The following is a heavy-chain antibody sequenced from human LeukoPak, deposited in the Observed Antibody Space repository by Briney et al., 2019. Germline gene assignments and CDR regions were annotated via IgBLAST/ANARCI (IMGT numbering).Heavy chain of an antibody. J-gene: IGHJ4*02. Sequence: GGSLRLSCAASGFTFSTFAMSWVRQAPGKGLEWVSLISGSGGGTHYADSVKGRFAVSRDNSKDILYLQMNSLRADDTAVYYCARSGTEDGYNIGFDHWGQGYLVTVSS. D-gene: IGHD5-24*01. CDR2: ISGSGGGT. V-gene: IGHV3-23*01. CDR3: ARSGTEDGYNIGFDH. CDR1: GFTFSTFA.